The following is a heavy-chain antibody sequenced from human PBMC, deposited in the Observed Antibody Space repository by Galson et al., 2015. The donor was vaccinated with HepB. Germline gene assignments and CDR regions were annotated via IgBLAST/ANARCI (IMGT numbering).Heavy chain of an antibody. V-gene: IGHV3-9*01. CDR2: ISWNSGSF. CDR1: RFTFDNFA. D-gene: IGHD2-8*01. Sequence: LRLSSAASRFTFDNFAMHWVRQVPGKGLEWVSGISWNSGSFGYADSVKGRFTIFRDNSKNYQYLKMNSLRPEDTAVYYCAKDRWDLLRMGAFDVWGQGALVTVSS. CDR3: AKDRWDLLRMGAFDV. J-gene: IGHJ3*01.